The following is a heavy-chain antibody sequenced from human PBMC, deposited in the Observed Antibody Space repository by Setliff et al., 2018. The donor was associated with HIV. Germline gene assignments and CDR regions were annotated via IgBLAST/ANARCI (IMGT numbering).Heavy chain of an antibody. CDR3: ATLNFPLNWFDP. V-gene: IGHV4-39*01. CDR1: GDSISNPNYY. CDR2: IYPSGSA. J-gene: IGHJ5*02. Sequence: PSETLSLTCSVSGDSISNPNYYWGWIRQPPGKGLEWIGSIYPSGSAFYNPSLKSPVTMSVDTSRNQFSLKLSSVTAADTAIYYCATLNFPLNWFDPWGQGTPVTVSS.